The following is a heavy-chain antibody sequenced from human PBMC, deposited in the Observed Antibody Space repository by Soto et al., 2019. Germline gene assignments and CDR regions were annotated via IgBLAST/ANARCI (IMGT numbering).Heavy chain of an antibody. D-gene: IGHD3-10*01. J-gene: IGHJ6*02. V-gene: IGHV4-30-4*01. CDR2: IYYSGGT. CDR3: ARGPGSGSYYTVYYGMDV. Sequence: SETLSLTCTVSGGSISSGDYYWSWIRQPPGKGLEWIGYIYYSGGTYYNPSLKSRVTISVDTSKNQFSLKLSSVTAADTAVYYCARGPGSGSYYTVYYGMDVWGQGTTVTVSS. CDR1: GGSISSGDYY.